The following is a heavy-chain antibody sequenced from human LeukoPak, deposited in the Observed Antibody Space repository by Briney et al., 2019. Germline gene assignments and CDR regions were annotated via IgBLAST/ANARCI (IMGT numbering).Heavy chain of an antibody. CDR3: ARPAAMATGWFDP. J-gene: IGHJ5*02. Sequence: SETLSLTCTVSGGSISRSNFYWGWIRQPPGKGLEWIGSIHYSGSTYYNPSLKSRATISLDTPKNQFSLRLSSVSAADTAVYYCARPAAMATGWFDPWGQGTLVTVSS. V-gene: IGHV4-39*01. CDR2: IHYSGST. CDR1: GGSISRSNFY. D-gene: IGHD5-18*01.